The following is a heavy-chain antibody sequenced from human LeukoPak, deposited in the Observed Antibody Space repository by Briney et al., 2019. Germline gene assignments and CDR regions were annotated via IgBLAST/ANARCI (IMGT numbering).Heavy chain of an antibody. CDR3: ARDNTPTGYPPYYYYGMDV. CDR2: IKQDGSEK. Sequence: GGSLRLSCAASGFTFSSYWMSWVRQAPGKGLEWVANIKQDGSEKYYVDSVKGRFTISRDNAKNSLYLQMNSLRAEDTAVYYCARDNTPTGYPPYYYYGMDVWGQGTTVTVSS. J-gene: IGHJ6*02. D-gene: IGHD6-13*01. CDR1: GFTFSSYW. V-gene: IGHV3-7*01.